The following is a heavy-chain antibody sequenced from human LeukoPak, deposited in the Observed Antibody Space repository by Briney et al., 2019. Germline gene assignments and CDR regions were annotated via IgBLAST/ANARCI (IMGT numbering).Heavy chain of an antibody. V-gene: IGHV3-74*01. Sequence: PGGSLRLSCAVFGFTFSSYWMHWVRQAPGKGLVWVSRIKSDGSRTDYADSVKGRFTISRDNAKNTLYLQMNSLRVEDTAVYYCARELPFDYWGQGTLVTVSS. CDR1: GFTFSSYW. CDR2: IKSDGSRT. D-gene: IGHD1-26*01. CDR3: ARELPFDY. J-gene: IGHJ4*02.